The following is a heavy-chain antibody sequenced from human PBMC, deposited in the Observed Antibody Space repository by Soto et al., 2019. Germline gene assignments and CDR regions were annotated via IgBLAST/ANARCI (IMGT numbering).Heavy chain of an antibody. V-gene: IGHV5-10-1*01. Sequence: PGESLKISCKGSGYSFTIYWISWVRQMPGKGLEWMGRIDPSDSYTNYSPSFQGHVTISADKSISTAYLQWSSLKASDTAMYYCXRPGYYDSSGYYYRPDIWGQGTMVTVSS. CDR1: GYSFTIYW. J-gene: IGHJ3*02. D-gene: IGHD3-22*01. CDR2: IDPSDSYT. CDR3: XRPGYYDSSGYYYRPDI.